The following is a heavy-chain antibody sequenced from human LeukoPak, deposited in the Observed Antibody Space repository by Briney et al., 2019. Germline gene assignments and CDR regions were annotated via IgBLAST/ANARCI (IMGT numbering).Heavy chain of an antibody. J-gene: IGHJ4*02. CDR2: VNESGGRT. V-gene: IGHV3-23*01. Sequence: GGSLRLSCAASGFTFNSYAMGWVRQAPGKGLEWVSTVNESGGRTYYADSVKGRFTMFRDNSRNTLNLQMNSLRAEDAAIYYCVKEGRPNSGSGFFDYWGQGTRVTVSS. CDR3: VKEGRPNSGSGFFDY. D-gene: IGHD3-10*01. CDR1: GFTFNSYA.